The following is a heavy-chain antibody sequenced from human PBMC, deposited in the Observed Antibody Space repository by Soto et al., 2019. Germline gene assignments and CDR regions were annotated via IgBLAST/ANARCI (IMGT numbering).Heavy chain of an antibody. CDR3: ARDRYYYDSSGYSPPFDY. CDR2: INAGNGNT. D-gene: IGHD3-22*01. J-gene: IGHJ4*02. V-gene: IGHV1-3*01. Sequence: ASVKVSCKASGYTFTSYAMHWVRQAPGQRLEWMGWINAGNGNTKYSQKFQGRVTITRDTSASTAYMELSSLRSEDTAVYYCARDRYYYDSSGYSPPFDYWGPGTMVTVYS. CDR1: GYTFTSYA.